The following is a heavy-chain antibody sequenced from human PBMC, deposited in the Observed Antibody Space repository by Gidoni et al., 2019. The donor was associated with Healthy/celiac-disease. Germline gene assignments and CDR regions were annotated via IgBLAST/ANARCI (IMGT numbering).Heavy chain of an antibody. CDR2: IWYDGSNK. CDR3: ARDGGIAAAGRGFGY. CDR1: GFTFSSYG. J-gene: IGHJ4*02. V-gene: IGHV3-33*01. Sequence: QVQLVESGGGVVQPGRSLRLSCAASGFTFSSYGMHWVRQAPGKGLGWVAVIWYDGSNKFYADSVKGRFTISRDNSKNTLYLQMNSLRAEDTAVYYCARDGGIAAAGRGFGYWGQGTLVTVSS. D-gene: IGHD6-13*01.